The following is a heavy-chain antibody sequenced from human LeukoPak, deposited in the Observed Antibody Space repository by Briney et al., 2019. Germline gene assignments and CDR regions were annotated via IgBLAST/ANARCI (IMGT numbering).Heavy chain of an antibody. CDR3: TRAFLYSSSSTFDY. CDR2: TYYRSKWFN. D-gene: IGHD6-13*01. Sequence: SQTLSLTCAISRDSVSSNSATWNWIRQSPSRGLEWLGRTYYRSKWFNDYAVSVKSRITVNPDTSENQFSLQLNSVTPEDTAVYYCTRAFLYSSSSTFDYWGQGTLVTVSS. CDR1: RDSVSSNSAT. V-gene: IGHV6-1*01. J-gene: IGHJ4*02.